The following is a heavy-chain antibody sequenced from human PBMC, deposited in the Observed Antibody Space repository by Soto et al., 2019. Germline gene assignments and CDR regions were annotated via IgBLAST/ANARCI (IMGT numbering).Heavy chain of an antibody. CDR3: ARDSQSYDYGLDY. D-gene: IGHD4-17*01. CDR1: GFTFSSYS. V-gene: IGHV3-21*01. J-gene: IGHJ4*02. CDR2: ISSSSSYI. Sequence: PGGSLRLSCAASGFTFSSYSMNWVRQAPGKGLEWVSSISSSSSYIYYADSVKGRFTISRDNAKNSLYLQMNSLRAEDTAVYYCARDSQSYDYGLDYWGQGTLVTVSS.